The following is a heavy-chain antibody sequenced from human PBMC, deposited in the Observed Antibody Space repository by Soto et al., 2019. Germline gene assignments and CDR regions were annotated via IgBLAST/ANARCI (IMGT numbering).Heavy chain of an antibody. D-gene: IGHD3-16*01. CDR2: IWYDESKK. J-gene: IGHJ4*02. CDR1: GFPLSDYG. CDR3: ASERGGSYFDY. V-gene: IGHV3-33*01. Sequence: QVQLVESGGGGVQPGRSLRLSCAVSGFPLSDYGMHWVRQAPGKGLEWVAVIWYDESKKYYADSVKGLFTISRDNSKNTLYLQMNSLRAEDTAVYYCASERGGSYFDYWGQGTLVTVS.